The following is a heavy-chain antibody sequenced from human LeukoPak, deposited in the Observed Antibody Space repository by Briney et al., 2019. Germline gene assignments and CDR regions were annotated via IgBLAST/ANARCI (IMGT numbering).Heavy chain of an antibody. CDR2: ISSSTSTI. V-gene: IGHV3-48*04. D-gene: IGHD3-10*01. Sequence: TGGSLRLSCAASGFTFSSYSMNWVRQAPGKGLEWVSYISSSTSTIYYADSVKGRFTISRDNAKNSLYLQMNSLRAEDTAVYYCARGPYASGSYGRRGWVHYMDVWGKGTTVTISS. J-gene: IGHJ6*03. CDR3: ARGPYASGSYGRRGWVHYMDV. CDR1: GFTFSSYS.